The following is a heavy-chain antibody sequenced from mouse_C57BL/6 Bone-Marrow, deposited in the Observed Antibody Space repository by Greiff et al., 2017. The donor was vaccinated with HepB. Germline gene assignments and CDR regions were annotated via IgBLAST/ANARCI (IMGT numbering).Heavy chain of an antibody. J-gene: IGHJ4*01. CDR3: VREVYYYAMDY. CDR2: INPYNGGT. Sequence: VQLKQSGPVLVKPGASVKMSCKASGYTFTDYYMNWVKQSHGKSLEWIGVINPYNGGTSYNQKFKGKATLTVDKSSSTAYMELNSLTSEDSAVYYCVREVYYYAMDYWGQGTSVTVSS. CDR1: GYTFTDYY. V-gene: IGHV1-19*01.